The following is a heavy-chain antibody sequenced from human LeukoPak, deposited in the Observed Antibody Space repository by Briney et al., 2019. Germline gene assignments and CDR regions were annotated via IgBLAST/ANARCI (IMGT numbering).Heavy chain of an antibody. CDR3: AKSIVAVAGTDY. CDR2: ITGSSTWT. J-gene: IGHJ4*02. D-gene: IGHD6-19*01. CDR1: GFTFGTYG. Sequence: GGSLRLSCEASGFTFGTYGMTWVRQAPGKGLEWVSGITGSSTWTYYADSVKGRFTISRDNSKNTLYLQMNSLRAEDTAVYYCAKSIVAVAGTDYWGQGTLVTVSS. V-gene: IGHV3-23*01.